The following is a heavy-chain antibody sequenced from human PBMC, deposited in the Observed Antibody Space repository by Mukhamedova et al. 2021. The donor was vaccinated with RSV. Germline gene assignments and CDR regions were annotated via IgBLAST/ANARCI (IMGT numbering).Heavy chain of an antibody. CDR3: AREIRSSTSWFDP. V-gene: IGHV3-53*04. CDR2: IYSGGST. J-gene: IGHJ5*02. D-gene: IGHD2-2*01. Sequence: GKGLEWVSVIYSGGSTYYADSVKGRFTISRHNSKNTLYLQMNSLRAEDTAVYYCAREIRSSTSWFDPWGQGTLVTVSS.